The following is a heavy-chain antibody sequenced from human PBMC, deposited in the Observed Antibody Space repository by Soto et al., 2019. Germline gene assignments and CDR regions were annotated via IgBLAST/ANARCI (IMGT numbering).Heavy chain of an antibody. CDR3: ASAKGVEELLYDY. Sequence: GASVKVSCKAPGGTFSSYAISWVRQAPGQGLEWMGGIIPIFGTANYAQKFQGRVTITADESTSTAYMELSSLRSEDTAVYYCASAKGVEELLYDYWGQGTLVTVYS. V-gene: IGHV1-69*13. CDR2: IIPIFGTA. J-gene: IGHJ4*02. CDR1: GGTFSSYA. D-gene: IGHD3-10*01.